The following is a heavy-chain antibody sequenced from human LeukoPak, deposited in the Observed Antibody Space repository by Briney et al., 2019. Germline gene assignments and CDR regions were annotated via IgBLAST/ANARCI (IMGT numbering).Heavy chain of an antibody. CDR2: ISGSGGST. D-gene: IGHD3-10*01. Sequence: GGSLRLSCAASGFTFSSYAMSWVRQAPGNGLEWVSAISGSGGSTYYADSVKGRFTISRDNSKNTLYLQMNSLRAEDKAVYYCANPPGTMVPYFDHWGQGTLVTVSS. CDR1: GFTFSSYA. J-gene: IGHJ4*02. CDR3: ANPPGTMVPYFDH. V-gene: IGHV3-23*01.